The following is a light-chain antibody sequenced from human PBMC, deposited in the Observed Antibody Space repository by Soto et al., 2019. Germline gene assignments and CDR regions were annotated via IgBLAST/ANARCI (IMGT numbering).Light chain of an antibody. CDR2: VNSDGSH. Sequence: QSVLTQSPSASASLGASVKLTCTLSSGHNSYAIAWHQQQPEKGPRYLMKVNSDGSHRKGDGIPDRFSGSSSGAERYLPISRLQSEDESDYYCQTWSTDIRVFGGGTKLTVL. CDR1: SGHNSYA. CDR3: QTWSTDIRV. J-gene: IGLJ3*02. V-gene: IGLV4-69*01.